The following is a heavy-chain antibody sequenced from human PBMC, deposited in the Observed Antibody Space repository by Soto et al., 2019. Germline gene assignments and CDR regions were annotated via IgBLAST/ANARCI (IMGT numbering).Heavy chain of an antibody. Sequence: PGGSLRLSCAVSGFTFSDHYMDWVRQAPGRGLEWVGRTRNKANGYTTEYAASVKGRFTISRDDSKKSLYLQTDSLKTEDTAVYYCARAFYGSGSYSLDYWGQGILVTVSS. CDR1: GFTFSDHY. D-gene: IGHD3-10*01. V-gene: IGHV3-72*01. CDR3: ARAFYGSGSYSLDY. CDR2: TRNKANGYTT. J-gene: IGHJ4*02.